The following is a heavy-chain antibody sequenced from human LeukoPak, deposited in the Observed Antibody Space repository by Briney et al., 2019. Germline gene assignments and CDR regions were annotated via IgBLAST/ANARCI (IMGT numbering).Heavy chain of an antibody. Sequence: ASVKVSCKASGDTFINDYIHWVRQAPGQGLEWMGVSNPGGGATTYAQKFQGRVTMTRDMSTSTVYMELSSLGSEDTAVYYCASGRGSSWYECDYWGQGTLVAVSS. CDR1: GDTFINDY. CDR3: ASGRGSSWYECDY. J-gene: IGHJ4*02. V-gene: IGHV1-46*01. CDR2: SNPGGGAT. D-gene: IGHD6-13*01.